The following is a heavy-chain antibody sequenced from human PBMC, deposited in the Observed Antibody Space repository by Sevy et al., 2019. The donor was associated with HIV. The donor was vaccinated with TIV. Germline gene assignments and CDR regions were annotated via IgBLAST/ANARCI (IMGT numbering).Heavy chain of an antibody. CDR1: GYTFTGYY. V-gene: IGHV1-2*02. CDR2: INPNSGGT. J-gene: IGHJ6*02. Sequence: ASVKVSCKASGYTFTGYYMHWVRQAPGQGLEWMGWINPNSGGTNYAQKFQGRVTMTRDTSISTAYMELSRLRSDDTGVYYCAGAAQYCSGGSGYGPGDYYYGMDVWGQGTTVTVSS. D-gene: IGHD2-15*01. CDR3: AGAAQYCSGGSGYGPGDYYYGMDV.